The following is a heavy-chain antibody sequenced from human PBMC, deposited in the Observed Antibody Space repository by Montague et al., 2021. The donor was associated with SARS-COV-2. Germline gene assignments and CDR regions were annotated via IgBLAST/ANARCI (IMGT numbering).Heavy chain of an antibody. Sequence: SETLSLTCTVSGGSISSSIYYWGWIRQPPGKGLEWIGSIYYTGSTYYNPSLKSRVTISMNTSNNQFFLKLTSVTAADTAVYYCARAGRGEMYGLDAFEVWGQGTMVTVS. D-gene: IGHD2-8*01. V-gene: IGHV4-39*01. CDR2: IYYTGST. CDR1: GGSISSSIYY. CDR3: ARAGRGEMYGLDAFEV. J-gene: IGHJ3*01.